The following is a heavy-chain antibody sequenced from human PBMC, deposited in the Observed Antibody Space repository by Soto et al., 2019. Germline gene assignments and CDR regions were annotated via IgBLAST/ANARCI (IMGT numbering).Heavy chain of an antibody. J-gene: IGHJ6*02. CDR3: ARGPATVTTNPNNYYYHMDV. CDR1: SAPISSSY. Sequence: SETLSLTCTVSSAPISSSYWSWIRQPPGGGLEWIGYIRYTGYTDYTRSLKSRVTISVDTSKNQFSLSLTSVTAADTAVYYCARGPATVTTNPNNYYYHMDVWGPGTTVTVSS. V-gene: IGHV4-59*01. CDR2: IRYTGYT. D-gene: IGHD4-4*01.